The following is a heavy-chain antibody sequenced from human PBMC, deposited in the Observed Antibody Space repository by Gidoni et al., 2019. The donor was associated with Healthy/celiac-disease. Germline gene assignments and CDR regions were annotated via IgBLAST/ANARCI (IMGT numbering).Heavy chain of an antibody. CDR1: G. CDR2: IWYDGSNK. CDR3: ARDMFSDSSGYYYNYYGMDV. J-gene: IGHJ6*02. D-gene: IGHD3-22*01. Sequence: GMHWVRQAPGKGLEWVAVIWYDGSNKYYADSVKGRFTISRDNSKNTLYLQMNSLRAEDTAVYYCARDMFSDSSGYYYNYYGMDVWGQGTTVTVSS. V-gene: IGHV3-33*01.